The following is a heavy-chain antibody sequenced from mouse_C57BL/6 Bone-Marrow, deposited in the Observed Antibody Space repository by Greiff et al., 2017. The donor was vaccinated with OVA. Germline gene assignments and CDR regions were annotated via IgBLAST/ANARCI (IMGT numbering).Heavy chain of an antibody. CDR3: ARLWGFAY. CDR2: IYPRSGNT. Sequence: VKLVESGAELARPGASVKLSCKASGYTFTSYGISWVKRRTGQGLEWIGEIYPRSGNTYYNEKFKGKATLTADKSSSTAYMELRSLTSEDSAVYFCARLWGFAYWGQGTLVTVSA. CDR1: GYTFTSYG. D-gene: IGHD1-1*02. J-gene: IGHJ3*01. V-gene: IGHV1-81*01.